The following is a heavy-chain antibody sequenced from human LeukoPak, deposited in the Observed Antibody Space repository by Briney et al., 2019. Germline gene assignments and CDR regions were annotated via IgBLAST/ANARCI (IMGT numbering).Heavy chain of an antibody. Sequence: SQTLSLTCAISGDSVSSNSSAWNWIRQSPSRGLEWLGRTYYRSKWYNNYAVSVKSRIPINPDTSKNQFSLQLSSVTPEDTAVYYCARVFGIATLDAFDIWGQGTTVTVSS. CDR1: GDSVSSNSSA. CDR2: TYYRSKWYN. CDR3: ARVFGIATLDAFDI. V-gene: IGHV6-1*01. J-gene: IGHJ3*02. D-gene: IGHD6-13*01.